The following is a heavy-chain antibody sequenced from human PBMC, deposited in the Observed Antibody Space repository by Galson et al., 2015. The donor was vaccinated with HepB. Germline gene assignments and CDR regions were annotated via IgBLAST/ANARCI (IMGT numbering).Heavy chain of an antibody. CDR1: GGTFSSYA. CDR2: IIPILGIA. V-gene: IGHV1-69*04. CDR3: ARGQYPYGDYGFGAFDI. Sequence: SVKVSCKASGGTFSSYAISWVRQAPGQGLEWMGRIIPILGIANYAQKFQGRVTITADKSTSTAYMELSSLRSEDTAVYYCARGQYPYGDYGFGAFDIWGQGTMVTVSS. J-gene: IGHJ3*02. D-gene: IGHD4-17*01.